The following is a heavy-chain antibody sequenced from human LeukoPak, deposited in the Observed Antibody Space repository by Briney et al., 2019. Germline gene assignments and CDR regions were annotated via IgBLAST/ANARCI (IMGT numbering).Heavy chain of an antibody. CDR3: ASAGIAVAGILKN. Sequence: GRSLRLSCAASGFTFSSYAMHWVRQAPGKGLEWVAVISYDGSNKYYADSVKGRFTISRDNSKNTLYLQMNSLGAEDTAVYYCASAGIAVAGILKNWGQGTLVTVSS. J-gene: IGHJ4*02. D-gene: IGHD6-19*01. V-gene: IGHV3-30*04. CDR1: GFTFSSYA. CDR2: ISYDGSNK.